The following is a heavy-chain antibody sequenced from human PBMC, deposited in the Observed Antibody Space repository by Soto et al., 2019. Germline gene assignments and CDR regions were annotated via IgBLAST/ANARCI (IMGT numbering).Heavy chain of an antibody. CDR3: AITGPSISAFHV. V-gene: IGHV2-5*02. CDR2: IFWDDDQ. J-gene: IGHJ3*01. CDR1: GFSLSTSGVG. Sequence: QITLKESGPALVKPTQTLTLTCTFSGFSLSTSGVGVAWIRQPPGKALEWLALIFWDDDQRYSPSLKSRLTITKDTSKNQVVLTMANMNPMNTGTYYCAITGPSISAFHVWGPGTTVSVSS. D-gene: IGHD5-12*01.